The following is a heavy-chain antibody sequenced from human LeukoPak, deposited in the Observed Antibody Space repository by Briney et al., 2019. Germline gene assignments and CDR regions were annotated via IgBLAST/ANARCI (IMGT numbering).Heavy chain of an antibody. CDR2: IYSGGST. Sequence: GGSLRLSCAASGFTVSSNYMSWVRQAPGKGLEWVSVIYSGGSTYYADSVKGRFTISRDNSKNTLYLQMNSLRAEDTAVYYCAKDLPPIVVVPAALDFQHWGQGTLVTVSS. CDR3: AKDLPPIVVVPAALDFQH. J-gene: IGHJ1*01. CDR1: GFTVSSNY. D-gene: IGHD2-2*01. V-gene: IGHV3-66*01.